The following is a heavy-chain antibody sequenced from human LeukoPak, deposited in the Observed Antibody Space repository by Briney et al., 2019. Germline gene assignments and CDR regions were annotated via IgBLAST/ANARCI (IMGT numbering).Heavy chain of an antibody. D-gene: IGHD2-2*01. CDR1: GGSISSGSYY. CDR3: ARGVPATN. Sequence: SETLSLTCTVSGGSISSGSYYWSWIRQPAGKGLEWIGRIYTSGSTNYNPSLKSRVTISVDTSKNQFSLKLSSVTAADTAVYYCARGVPATNWGQGTLVTVSS. CDR2: IYTSGST. J-gene: IGHJ4*02. V-gene: IGHV4-61*02.